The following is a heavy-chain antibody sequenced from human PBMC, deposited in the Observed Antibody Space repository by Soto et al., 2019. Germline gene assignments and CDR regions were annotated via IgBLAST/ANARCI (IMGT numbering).Heavy chain of an antibody. V-gene: IGHV3-30-3*01. Sequence: PGGSLRLSCAASGFTFSSYAMHWVRQAPGKGLEWVAVISYDGSNKYYADSVKGRFTISRDNSKNTLYLQMNSLRAEDTAVYYCARDPSFRVFSSGSYYPNLDYWGQGTLVTVSS. J-gene: IGHJ4*02. D-gene: IGHD1-26*01. CDR2: ISYDGSNK. CDR1: GFTFSSYA. CDR3: ARDPSFRVFSSGSYYPNLDY.